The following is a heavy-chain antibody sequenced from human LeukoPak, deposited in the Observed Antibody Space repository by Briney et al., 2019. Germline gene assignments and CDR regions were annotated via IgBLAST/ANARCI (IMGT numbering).Heavy chain of an antibody. CDR3: ARFELDSGGYATNFDS. J-gene: IGHJ4*02. CDR2: ISGSSSHI. CDR1: GFSFSDYY. V-gene: IGHV3-11*06. Sequence: PGGSLRLSCVVSGFSFSDYYMNWIRQAPGKGLEWLSYISGSSSHILYADSVEGRFTISRDNAKNSLYLQMNTLRAEDTAVYYCARFELDSGGYATNFDSWGQGTLVTVSS. D-gene: IGHD3-22*01.